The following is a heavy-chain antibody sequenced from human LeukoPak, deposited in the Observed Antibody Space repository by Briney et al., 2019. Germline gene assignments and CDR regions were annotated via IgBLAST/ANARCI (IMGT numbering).Heavy chain of an antibody. CDR3: ARGDDSGYYDYFDY. Sequence: GGSLRLSCAASGFTVDSNYLSWVRQAPGRGLEWVSTIYTGGNTYYAASVKGRFTISRDFSKNTVFLHMNSLRAEDTAMYYCARGDDSGYYDYFDYWGQGALVTVSS. CDR1: GFTVDSNY. J-gene: IGHJ4*02. CDR2: IYTGGNT. D-gene: IGHD3-22*01. V-gene: IGHV3-53*01.